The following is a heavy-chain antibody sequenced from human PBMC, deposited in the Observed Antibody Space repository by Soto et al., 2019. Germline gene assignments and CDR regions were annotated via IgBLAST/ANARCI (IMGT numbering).Heavy chain of an antibody. CDR1: GGPISGHD. CDR2: VSSSGST. Sequence: PSETLSLTCTVSGGPISGHDWSWIRQPPGKALEWIGFVSSSGSTNCNPSRKSRVTISVDTCKNQLSLKLNSGTAADTAVYYCARHVSLGYCAATSCDLLSWFDAWGQGTLVTVSS. D-gene: IGHD2-2*01. CDR3: ARHVSLGYCAATSCDLLSWFDA. V-gene: IGHV4-59*08. J-gene: IGHJ5*02.